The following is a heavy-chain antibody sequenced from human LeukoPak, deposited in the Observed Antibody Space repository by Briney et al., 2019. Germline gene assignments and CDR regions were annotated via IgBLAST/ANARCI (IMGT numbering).Heavy chain of an antibody. J-gene: IGHJ5*02. CDR1: GFTFSSYG. D-gene: IGHD6-19*01. CDR2: IRYDGSNK. V-gene: IGHV3-30*02. Sequence: RGSLRLSCAASGFTFSSYGMHWVRQAPGKGLEWVAFIRYDGSNKYYADSVKGRFTISRDNSKNTLYLQMNSLRAEDTAVYYCAKDRGPAHSGWHGPPSNWFDPWGQGTLVTVSS. CDR3: AKDRGPAHSGWHGPPSNWFDP.